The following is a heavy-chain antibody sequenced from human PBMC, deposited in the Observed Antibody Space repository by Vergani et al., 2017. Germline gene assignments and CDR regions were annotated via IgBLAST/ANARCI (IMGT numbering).Heavy chain of an antibody. J-gene: IGHJ4*02. CDR3: ASIAIAAATDFDY. CDR2: ISYDGSNK. V-gene: IGHV3-30*03. CDR1: GFTFSSYG. D-gene: IGHD6-13*01. Sequence: VQLVESGGGLVKPGGSLRLSCAASGFTFSSYGMHWVRQAPGKGLEWVAVISYDGSNKYYADSVKGRFTISRDNSKNTLYLQMNSLRAEDTAVYYCASIAIAAATDFDYWGQGTLVTVSS.